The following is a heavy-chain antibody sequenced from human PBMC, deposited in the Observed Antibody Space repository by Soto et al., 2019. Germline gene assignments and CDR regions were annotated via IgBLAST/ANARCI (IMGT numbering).Heavy chain of an antibody. V-gene: IGHV3-48*03. Sequence: EVQLVESGGGLVQPGGSLRLSCAASGFTFSSYEMNWVRQAPGKGLEWVSYISSSGSTIYYADSVKGRFTISRDNAKNSLYLQMNSLRAEDTAVYYCARGAGYGDLFDYWGQGTLVTVSS. CDR1: GFTFSSYE. CDR3: ARGAGYGDLFDY. CDR2: ISSSGSTI. D-gene: IGHD4-17*01. J-gene: IGHJ4*02.